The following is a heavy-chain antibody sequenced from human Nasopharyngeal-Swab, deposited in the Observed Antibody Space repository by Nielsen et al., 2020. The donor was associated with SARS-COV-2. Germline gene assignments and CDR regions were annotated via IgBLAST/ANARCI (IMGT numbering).Heavy chain of an antibody. CDR3: ATPGTRCSGDTCNMWVFDY. D-gene: IGHD2-15*01. Sequence: GGSLRLSCAASGFTLSTYRMNWFRQAPGKGLVWVSRIDSDGYNANYADSVRGRFTISRDNAKNTLYLQMHSLRAEDTAVYYCATPGTRCSGDTCNMWVFDYWGQGTLVTVSS. CDR2: IDSDGYNA. J-gene: IGHJ4*02. V-gene: IGHV3-74*01. CDR1: GFTLSTYR.